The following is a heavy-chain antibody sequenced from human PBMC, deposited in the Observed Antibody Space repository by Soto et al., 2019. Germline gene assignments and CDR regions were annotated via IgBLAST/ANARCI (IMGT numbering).Heavy chain of an antibody. CDR2: INHSGST. Sequence: SETLSLTCAVYGGSFSGYYWSWIRQPPGKGLEWIGEINHSGSTNYNPSLKSRVTISVDTSKNQFSLKLSSVTAADTAVYYCARARSGYDYRFSVFDYWGQGTLVT. CDR1: GGSFSGYY. CDR3: ARARSGYDYRFSVFDY. V-gene: IGHV4-34*01. D-gene: IGHD5-12*01. J-gene: IGHJ4*02.